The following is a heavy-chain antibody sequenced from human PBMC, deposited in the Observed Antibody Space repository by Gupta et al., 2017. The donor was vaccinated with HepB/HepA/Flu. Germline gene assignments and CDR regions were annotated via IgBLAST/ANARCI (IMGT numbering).Heavy chain of an antibody. V-gene: IGHV3-30*18. J-gene: IGHJ6*03. CDR2: ISFDGSTT. Sequence: QVQLVGSGGGVVQPGTSLRLSCAASGLRFGNSGMHWGRQAPGKGLEGVAVISFDGSTTDYADSVKGRFTISRDNSKNTVFLQVTNLRPEDTAVYYCAKDHRYCTTTSCQNPDYYFYMDVWGKGTTVTVSS. CDR1: GLRFGNSG. CDR3: AKDHRYCTTTSCQNPDYYFYMDV. D-gene: IGHD2-8*01.